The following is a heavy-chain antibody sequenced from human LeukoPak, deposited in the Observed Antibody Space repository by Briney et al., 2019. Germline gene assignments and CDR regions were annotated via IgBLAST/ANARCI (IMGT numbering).Heavy chain of an antibody. V-gene: IGHV4-38-2*02. CDR1: GYSISSGYY. Sequence: SETLSLTCTVSGYSISSGYYWGWIRQPPGKGLEWIGSIYHSGSTYHNPSLKSRVTISVDTSKNQFSLRLSSVTAADTAVYYCARESPPYRPPDYWGQGTLVTVSS. CDR2: IYHSGST. D-gene: IGHD2-2*01. CDR3: ARESPPYRPPDY. J-gene: IGHJ4*02.